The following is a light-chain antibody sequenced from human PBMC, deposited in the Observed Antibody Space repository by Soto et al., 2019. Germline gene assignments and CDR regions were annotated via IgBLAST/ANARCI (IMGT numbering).Light chain of an antibody. CDR2: GAS. CDR1: QSVSSN. Sequence: EIVMTQSQATLSVSPGERATLSCRASQSVSSNLAWYQQKPGQAPRLLIYGASTRATGIPARFSGSGSGTEFTLTISILQSEDFAVYYCQQYNNWWTFGQGTKVEIK. CDR3: QQYNNWWT. J-gene: IGKJ1*01. V-gene: IGKV3-15*01.